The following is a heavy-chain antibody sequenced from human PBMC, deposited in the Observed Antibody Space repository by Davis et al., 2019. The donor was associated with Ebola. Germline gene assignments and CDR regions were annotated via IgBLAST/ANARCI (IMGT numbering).Heavy chain of an antibody. J-gene: IGHJ3*02. CDR1: GFTFSSFG. Sequence: GESLKIPCAASGFTFSSFGMPWVRQAPDKGLEWVAFILYDGSNKYYAESVKGRFTISRDNSKNTLYLQMNSLRAEDTAVYYCARDGSGYNLNRGAFDIWGQGRMVTVSS. CDR2: ILYDGSNK. V-gene: IGHV3-30*02. CDR3: ARDGSGYNLNRGAFDI. D-gene: IGHD3-22*01.